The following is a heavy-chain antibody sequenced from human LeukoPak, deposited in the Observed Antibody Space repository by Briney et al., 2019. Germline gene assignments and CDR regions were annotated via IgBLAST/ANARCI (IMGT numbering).Heavy chain of an antibody. V-gene: IGHV4-39*01. J-gene: IGHJ5*02. CDR2: IYYSGST. D-gene: IGHD4-17*01. CDR3: ARQFRSVTAPFDP. CDR1: GGSISSSSYY. Sequence: SETLSLTCTVSGGSISSSSYYWGWIRQPPGKGLEWIGSIYYSGSTYYNPSLKSRVTISVDTSKNQFALKLSSVTAADTAVYSCARQFRSVTAPFDPWGQGTLVTVSS.